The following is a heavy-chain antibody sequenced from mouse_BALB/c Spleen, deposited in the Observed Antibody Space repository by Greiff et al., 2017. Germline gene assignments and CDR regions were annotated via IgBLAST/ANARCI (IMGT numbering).Heavy chain of an antibody. Sequence: VQLQQSGPELVKPGASVKVSCKASGYAFTSYNMYWVKQSHGKSLEWIGYIDPYNGGTSYNQKFKGKATFVDLSSLTSEDSAVYYCARQYGNYLYWYFDVWGAGTTVTVSS. D-gene: IGHD2-10*02. V-gene: IGHV1S135*01. CDR2: IDPYNGGT. J-gene: IGHJ1*01. CDR3: ARQYGNYLYWYFDV. CDR1: GYAFTSYN.